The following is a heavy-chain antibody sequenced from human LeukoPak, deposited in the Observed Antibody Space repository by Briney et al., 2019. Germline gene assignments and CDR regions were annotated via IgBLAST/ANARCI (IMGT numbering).Heavy chain of an antibody. CDR3: ARDRHSGSYYEYDY. CDR1: GFTFSSYS. CDR2: ISSSSSYI. Sequence: GGSLRLSCAASGFTFSSYSMNWVRQAPGKVLEWVSSISSSSSYIYYADSVKGRFTISRDNAKSSLYLQMNSLRAEDTAVYYCARDRHSGSYYEYDYWGQGTLVTVSS. J-gene: IGHJ4*02. V-gene: IGHV3-21*01. D-gene: IGHD1-26*01.